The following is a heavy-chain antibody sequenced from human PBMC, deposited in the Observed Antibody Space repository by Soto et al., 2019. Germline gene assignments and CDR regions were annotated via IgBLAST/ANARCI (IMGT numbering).Heavy chain of an antibody. D-gene: IGHD2-8*02. Sequence: SETLSLTCAVYGGSFSGYYWTWIGQPPGTGLEWIGEINHSGSTNYNPSLKSRVTISVDTSKNQFSLKLTSVTAADTAVYYCARDKLSGLFAYWGQGTLVTVAS. CDR2: INHSGST. V-gene: IGHV4-34*01. CDR1: GGSFSGYY. CDR3: ARDKLSGLFAY. J-gene: IGHJ4*02.